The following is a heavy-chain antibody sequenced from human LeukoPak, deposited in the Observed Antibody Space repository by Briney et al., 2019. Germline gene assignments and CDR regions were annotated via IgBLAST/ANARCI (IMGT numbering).Heavy chain of an antibody. CDR1: YYTFTNYG. D-gene: IGHD2-15*01. J-gene: IGHJ4*02. Sequence: ASVKVSCKASYYTFTNYGITWVRQAPGQGLEWMGWISAYNGNTDYAQKLQGRVTMTIDTSTSTAYMELRSLRSDDTAVYYCARVGEYCTGGSCLDYWGQGTLVTVSS. CDR2: ISAYNGNT. CDR3: ARVGEYCTGGSCLDY. V-gene: IGHV1-18*01.